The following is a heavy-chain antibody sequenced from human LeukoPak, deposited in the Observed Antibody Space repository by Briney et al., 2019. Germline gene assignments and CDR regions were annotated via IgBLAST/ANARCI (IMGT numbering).Heavy chain of an antibody. CDR3: ARQSRDGSKTRGYYFDH. CDR1: GYIFTDYW. D-gene: IGHD3-10*01. Sequence: GESLNLSCQGSGYIFTDYWIGWVREMPGKGLESMGIIYPADSDTAYSPFFQGQVTIAADKSISTVYLQWSSLKASDTAMYYCARQSRDGSKTRGYYFDHWGQGTLVTVSS. V-gene: IGHV5-51*01. CDR2: IYPADSDT. J-gene: IGHJ4*02.